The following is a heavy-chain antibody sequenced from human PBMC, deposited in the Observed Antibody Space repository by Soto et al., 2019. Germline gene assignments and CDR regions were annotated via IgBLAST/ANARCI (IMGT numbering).Heavy chain of an antibody. J-gene: IGHJ6*02. CDR2: ISTNGGST. CDR1: GFTFSIYA. CDR3: ASEDDSSGYYGGGMDV. Sequence: GGSLRLSCSASGFTFSIYAMHWVRQAPGKGLEYVSSISTNGGSTDYADSVKGRFTISRDNSKNTVYLQMSSLRVEDTAVYYCASEDDSSGYYGGGMDVWGQGTTVTVSS. V-gene: IGHV3-64D*06. D-gene: IGHD3-22*01.